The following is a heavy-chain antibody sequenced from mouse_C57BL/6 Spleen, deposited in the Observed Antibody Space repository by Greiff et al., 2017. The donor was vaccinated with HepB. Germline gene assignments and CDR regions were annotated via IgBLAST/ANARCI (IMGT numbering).Heavy chain of an antibody. Sequence: QVHVKQSGAELARPGASVKMSCKASGYTFTSYTMHWVKQRPGQGLEWIGYINPSSGYTKYNQKFKDKATLTADKSSSTAYMQLSSLTSEDSAVYYCANYGNYGAMDYWGQGTSVTVSS. V-gene: IGHV1-4*01. CDR2: INPSSGYT. J-gene: IGHJ4*01. CDR1: GYTFTSYT. D-gene: IGHD2-1*01. CDR3: ANYGNYGAMDY.